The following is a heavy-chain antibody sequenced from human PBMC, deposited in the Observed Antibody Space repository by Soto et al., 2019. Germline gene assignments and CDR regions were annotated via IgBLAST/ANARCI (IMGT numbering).Heavy chain of an antibody. CDR1: GGSISSYY. D-gene: IGHD3-10*01. J-gene: IGHJ5*02. CDR3: ARARTYYYGSGSYLFDP. CDR2: IYYSGST. V-gene: IGHV4-59*01. Sequence: PSETLSLTCTVSGGSISSYYWSWIRQPPGKGLEWIGYIYYSGSTNYNPSLKSRVTISVDTSKNQFSLKLSSVTAADTAVCYCARARTYYYGSGSYLFDPWGQGTLGTVSS.